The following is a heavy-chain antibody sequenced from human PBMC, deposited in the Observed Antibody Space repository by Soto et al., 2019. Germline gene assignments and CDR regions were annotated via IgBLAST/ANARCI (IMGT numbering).Heavy chain of an antibody. V-gene: IGHV4-61*01. CDR3: ARIGWGGDS. CDR2: IPNNGSP. J-gene: IGHJ4*02. CDR1: GGSVRTGSYH. D-gene: IGHD7-27*01. Sequence: SETLSLTCSVSGGSVRTGSYHWSWIRQPPGKGLEWIGFIPNNGSPDYNPSLKSRVVVSINRSKNQFSLKVNSVTAADTAVYFCARIGWGGDSWGQGTLVTVSS.